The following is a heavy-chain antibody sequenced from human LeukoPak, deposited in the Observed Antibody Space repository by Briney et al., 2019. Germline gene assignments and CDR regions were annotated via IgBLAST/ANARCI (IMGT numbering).Heavy chain of an antibody. Sequence: ASVKVSCKPSGYTFTSYALSWVRQAPGQGLEWMGWISAYNGNTNYAQKLQGRVTMTTDTSTSTAYMELRSLRSDDTAVYYCARSRYTGPPNYYYYYMDVWGKGTTVTISS. CDR2: ISAYNGNT. CDR3: ARSRYTGPPNYYYYYMDV. J-gene: IGHJ6*03. CDR1: GYTFTSYA. D-gene: IGHD5-12*01. V-gene: IGHV1-18*01.